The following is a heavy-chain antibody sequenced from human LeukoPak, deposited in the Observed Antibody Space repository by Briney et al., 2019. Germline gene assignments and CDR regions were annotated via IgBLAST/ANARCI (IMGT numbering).Heavy chain of an antibody. J-gene: IGHJ3*02. V-gene: IGHV4-31*02. D-gene: IGHD3-22*01. CDR3: ARHYYDSSGYSQDAFDI. CDR2: ISYSGST. Sequence: KTSQTLSLTCTVSGDSINSGAYYWSWIRQHPGKGLEWIGYISYSGSTYYNPSLKSRVTISVDTSKNQFSLKLSSVTAADTAVYYCARHYYDSSGYSQDAFDIWGQGTMVTVSS. CDR1: GDSINSGAYY.